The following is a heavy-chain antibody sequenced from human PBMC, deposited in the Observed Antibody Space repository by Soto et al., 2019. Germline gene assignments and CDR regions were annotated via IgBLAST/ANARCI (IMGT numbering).Heavy chain of an antibody. CDR3: AKGQPNWRQLQFFDL. Sequence: PGGSLRLSCAASGVSGFTFSKYAMSWVRQAPGKGLEWVSTIGGTGGFVTYYADSVKGRFTISRDNSKNTLYLQMNSLRGEDTAVYYCAKGQPNWRQLQFFDLWGRGTLVTVSS. V-gene: IGHV3-23*01. J-gene: IGHJ2*01. CDR1: GVSGFTFSKYA. CDR2: IGGTGGFVT. D-gene: IGHD1-1*01.